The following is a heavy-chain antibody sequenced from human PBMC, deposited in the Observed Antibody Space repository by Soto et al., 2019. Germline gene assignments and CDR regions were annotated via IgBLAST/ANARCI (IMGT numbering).Heavy chain of an antibody. Sequence: SVKVSCKASGGTFSSYAISWVRQAPGQGLEWMGGIIPIFGTANYAQKFQGRVTITADESTSTAYMELSSLRSEDTAVYYCARSPYYDFWSGYYTRDYYYGMDVWGQGTTVTV. CDR1: GGTFSSYA. J-gene: IGHJ6*02. D-gene: IGHD3-3*01. CDR3: ARSPYYDFWSGYYTRDYYYGMDV. CDR2: IIPIFGTA. V-gene: IGHV1-69*13.